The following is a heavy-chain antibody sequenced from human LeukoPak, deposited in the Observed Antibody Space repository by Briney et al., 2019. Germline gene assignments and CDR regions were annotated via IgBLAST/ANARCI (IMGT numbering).Heavy chain of an antibody. D-gene: IGHD4-11*01. CDR3: AKSLHDSSTYWSEFRGFDI. Sequence: GGSLRLSCAASGISFWRHAMNWVRQAPGKGLEWVSGIYGTATATYYADSAKGRFTISRDDSKNTVWLQMNSLRAEDTAVYYCAKSLHDSSTYWSEFRGFDIWGQGTMVTVSS. V-gene: IGHV3-23*01. CDR1: GISFWRHA. CDR2: IYGTATAT. J-gene: IGHJ3*02.